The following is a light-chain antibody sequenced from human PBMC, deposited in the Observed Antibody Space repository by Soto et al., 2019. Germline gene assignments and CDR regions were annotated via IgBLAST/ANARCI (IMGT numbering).Light chain of an antibody. CDR3: SSYTSTSTLV. V-gene: IGLV2-14*01. J-gene: IGLJ1*01. Sequence: QSALTQPASVSGSPGQSITFSCTGTSSDVGSYNYVSWYQQHPGKAPKLMIFEVTNRPSGVSIRFSGSKSGNTASLTISGLQAEDEADYYCSSYTSTSTLVFGTGTKLPVL. CDR1: SSDVGSYNY. CDR2: EVT.